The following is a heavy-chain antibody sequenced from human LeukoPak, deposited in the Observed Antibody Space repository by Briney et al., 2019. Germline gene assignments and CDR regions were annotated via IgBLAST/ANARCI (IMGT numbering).Heavy chain of an antibody. D-gene: IGHD3-22*01. CDR1: GYSFTSFG. CDR2: ISAYNGNT. CDR3: ARAWQGYDSSGYYSFDY. V-gene: IGHV1-18*01. J-gene: IGHJ4*02. Sequence: ASVKVSCKASGYSFTSFGISWVRQAPGQGLEWVGWISAYNGNTKYVQKFQGRVTITADKSTSTAYMELSSLRSEDTAVYYCARAWQGYDSSGYYSFDYWGQGTLVTVSS.